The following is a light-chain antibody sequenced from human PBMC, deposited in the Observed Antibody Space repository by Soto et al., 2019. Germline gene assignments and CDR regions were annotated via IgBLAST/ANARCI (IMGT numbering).Light chain of an antibody. Sequence: QSVLTQPPSASGTPGQRVTISCSGSSSNIGSNTVNWYQQHPGKAPKLMIYGGDKRPPGVSNRFSGSKSGNTASLTISGLQAEDEADYYCCSYAGSNTFYVFGAGTKVTVL. CDR3: CSYAGSNTFYV. CDR2: GGD. J-gene: IGLJ1*01. CDR1: SSNIGSNT. V-gene: IGLV2-23*03.